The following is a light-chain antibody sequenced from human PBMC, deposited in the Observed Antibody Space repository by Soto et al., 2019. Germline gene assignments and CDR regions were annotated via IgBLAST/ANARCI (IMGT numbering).Light chain of an antibody. J-gene: IGLJ2*01. CDR1: NSNIGNNY. Sequence: QSVLTQPPSVSAAPGQKVTISCSGSNSNIGNNYVSWYQQLPKTAPKLLIYDNNKRPSGIPDRFSASKSGTSATLGITGLQTGDEADYYCGAWDSSLSAGVFGGGTKLTVL. CDR3: GAWDSSLSAGV. V-gene: IGLV1-51*01. CDR2: DNN.